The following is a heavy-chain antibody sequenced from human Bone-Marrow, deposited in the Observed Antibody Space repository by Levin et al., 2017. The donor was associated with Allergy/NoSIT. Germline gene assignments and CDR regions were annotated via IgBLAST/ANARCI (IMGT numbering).Heavy chain of an antibody. CDR3: ARYGLTSAVAGTSFGY. J-gene: IGHJ4*02. CDR2: IRQDGNEQ. Sequence: ASVKVSCTASGFTFSTYWVTWIRQAPGKGLEWVANIRQDGNEQHYVDSVKGRFTISRDNAKNSLYLQMNSLRAEDTAVYYCARYGLTSAVAGTSFGYWGQGTLVTVSS. D-gene: IGHD6-19*01. V-gene: IGHV3-7*01. CDR1: GFTFSTYW.